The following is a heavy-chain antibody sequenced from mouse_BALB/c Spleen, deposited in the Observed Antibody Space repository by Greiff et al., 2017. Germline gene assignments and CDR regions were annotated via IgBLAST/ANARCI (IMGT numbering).Heavy chain of an antibody. J-gene: IGHJ4*01. CDR3: ARQKGSYAMDY. CDR2: ISSGGSYT. Sequence: EVQLVESGGDLVKPGGSLKLSCAASGFTFSSYGMSWVRQTPDKRLEWVATISSGGSYTYYPDSVKGRFTISRDNAKNTLYLQMSSLKSEDTAMYYCARQKGSYAMDYWGQGTSVTVSS. V-gene: IGHV5-6*01. CDR1: GFTFSSYG.